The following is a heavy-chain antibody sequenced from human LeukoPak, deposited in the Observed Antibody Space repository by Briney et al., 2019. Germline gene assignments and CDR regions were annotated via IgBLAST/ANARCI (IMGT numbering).Heavy chain of an antibody. CDR2: ISYDGSNK. D-gene: IGHD5-18*01. V-gene: IGHV3-30-3*01. CDR3: ASVPRGYSYGGVDY. J-gene: IGHJ4*02. Sequence: GGSLRLSCAASGFTFSSYAMHWVRQAPGKGLEWVAVISYDGSNKYYADSVKGRFTISRDNSKNTLYLQMNSLRAEDTAVYYCASVPRGYSYGGVDYWGQGTLVTVSS. CDR1: GFTFSSYA.